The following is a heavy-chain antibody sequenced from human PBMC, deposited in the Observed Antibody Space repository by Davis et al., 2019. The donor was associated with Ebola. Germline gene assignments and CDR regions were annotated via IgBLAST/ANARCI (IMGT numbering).Heavy chain of an antibody. CDR3: TSTYSSHDY. CDR2: IGTAGDT. J-gene: IGHJ4*02. Sequence: GESLKISCAASGFTFSSYDMHWVRQATGKRLEWVSAIGTAGDTYYPGSVKGRFTISRANAKSSLYLQMNSLKTEDTAVYYCTSTYSSHDYWGQGTLVTVSS. V-gene: IGHV3-13*01. D-gene: IGHD6-13*01. CDR1: GFTFSSYD.